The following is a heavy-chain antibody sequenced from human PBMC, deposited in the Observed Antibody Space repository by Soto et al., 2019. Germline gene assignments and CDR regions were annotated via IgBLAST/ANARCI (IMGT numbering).Heavy chain of an antibody. CDR3: ARLALTIFGVVTKIDY. J-gene: IGHJ4*02. V-gene: IGHV4-59*05. CDR2: IYYSGST. D-gene: IGHD3-3*01. Sequence: PSETLSLTCSVSGGSISGLYWSWVRQPPGKGLEWIGSIYYSGSTYYNPSLKSRVTISVDTSKNQFSLKLSSVTAADTAVYYCARLALTIFGVVTKIDYWGQGTLVTVSS. CDR1: GGSISGLY.